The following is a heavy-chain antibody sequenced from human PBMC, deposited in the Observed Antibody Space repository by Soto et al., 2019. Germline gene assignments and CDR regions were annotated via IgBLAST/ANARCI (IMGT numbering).Heavy chain of an antibody. Sequence: EVPLVESGGGLVQPGRSLRLSCAASGFTFDDYAMHWVRQAPGKGLEWVSGISWNSGSIGYADSVKGRFTISRDNAKNSLYLQMNSLRAEDTALYYCAKENVDTAIVQATGYGMDVWGQGTTVTVSS. CDR1: GFTFDDYA. J-gene: IGHJ6*02. D-gene: IGHD5-18*01. CDR3: AKENVDTAIVQATGYGMDV. CDR2: ISWNSGSI. V-gene: IGHV3-9*01.